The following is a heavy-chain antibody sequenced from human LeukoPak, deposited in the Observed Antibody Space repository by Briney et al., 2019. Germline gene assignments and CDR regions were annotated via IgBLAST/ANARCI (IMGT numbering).Heavy chain of an antibody. CDR1: GGSISSGGYS. V-gene: IGHV4-30-2*01. CDR3: ARGGSHVVVVPAAIEY. CDR2: IYHSGST. Sequence: SETLSLTCAVSGGSISSGGYSWSWIRQPPGKGLEWIGYIYHSGSTYYNPSLKSRVTISVDRSKNQFSLKLSSVTAADTAVYYCARGGSHVVVVPAAIEYWGQGTLVTVSS. J-gene: IGHJ4*02. D-gene: IGHD2-2*01.